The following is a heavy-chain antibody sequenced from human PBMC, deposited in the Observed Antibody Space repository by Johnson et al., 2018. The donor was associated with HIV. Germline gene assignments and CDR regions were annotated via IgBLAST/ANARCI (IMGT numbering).Heavy chain of an antibody. Sequence: QMQLVESGGGVVQPGRSLRLSCAASGFTFSSYAMHWVRQAPGKGLEWVAVISYDGSKKYYADSVKGRFAISRDNSKNTLHLQMNSLSAEDTAVYYCARAPGAGDAFDIWGQGTMVTVSS. V-gene: IGHV3-30*09. CDR2: ISYDGSKK. D-gene: IGHD7-27*01. CDR1: GFTFSSYA. J-gene: IGHJ3*02. CDR3: ARAPGAGDAFDI.